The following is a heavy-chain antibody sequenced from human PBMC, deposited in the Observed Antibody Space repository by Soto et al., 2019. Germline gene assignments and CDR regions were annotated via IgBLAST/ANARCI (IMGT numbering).Heavy chain of an antibody. CDR2: MNPNSGNT. CDR3: ARGAITMVRGVIGY. Sequence: ASVKVSCKASGYTFTSYDINWVRQATGQGPEWMGWMNPNSGNTGYAQKFQGRVTMTRNTSISTAYMELSSLRSEDTAVYYCARGAITMVRGVIGYWGQGTLVTVSS. V-gene: IGHV1-8*01. CDR1: GYTFTSYD. D-gene: IGHD3-10*01. J-gene: IGHJ4*02.